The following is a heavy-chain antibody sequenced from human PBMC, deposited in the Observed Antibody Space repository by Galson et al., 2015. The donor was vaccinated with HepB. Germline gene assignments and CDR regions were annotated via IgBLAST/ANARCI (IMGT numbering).Heavy chain of an antibody. Sequence: SLRLSCAASGFTFSGSAIHWVRQAPGKGLEWVSYISSSSSAIYYADSVKGRFTIFRDNAKNSLYLQMNSLRTADTAVYYCARDLPWSFRGYGMDVWGQGTTVTVSS. V-gene: IGHV3-48*04. D-gene: IGHD2-21*01. CDR1: GFTFSGSA. J-gene: IGHJ6*02. CDR2: ISSSSSAI. CDR3: ARDLPWSFRGYGMDV.